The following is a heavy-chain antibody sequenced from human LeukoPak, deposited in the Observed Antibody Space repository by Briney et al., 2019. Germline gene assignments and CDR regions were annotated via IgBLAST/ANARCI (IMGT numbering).Heavy chain of an antibody. J-gene: IGHJ6*02. CDR3: AREGDSSSSDYGMVV. Sequence: ASVKVSCKASGGTFSSYAISWVRQAPGQGLEWMGGIIPIFGTANYAQKFQGRVTITADESTSTAYMELSSLRSEDTAVYYCAREGDSSSSDYGMVVWGQGATVTVSS. CDR1: GGTFSSYA. D-gene: IGHD6-6*01. CDR2: IIPIFGTA. V-gene: IGHV1-69*13.